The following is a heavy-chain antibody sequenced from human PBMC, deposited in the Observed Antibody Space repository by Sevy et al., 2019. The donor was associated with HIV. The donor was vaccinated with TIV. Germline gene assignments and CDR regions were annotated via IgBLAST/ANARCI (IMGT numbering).Heavy chain of an antibody. D-gene: IGHD7-27*01. CDR3: ARELGRFVGFDI. CDR2: MWVDGRNK. V-gene: IGHV3-33*01. CDR1: GFSLSGFG. J-gene: IGHJ3*02. Sequence: GGSLRLSCAASGFSLSGFGMQWVRQAPGKGLEWVAVMWVDGRNKFYAESVKGRFIISRDNSKNTMYLQMNSLTAEDTAVYYCARELGRFVGFDIWGRGTKVTVSS.